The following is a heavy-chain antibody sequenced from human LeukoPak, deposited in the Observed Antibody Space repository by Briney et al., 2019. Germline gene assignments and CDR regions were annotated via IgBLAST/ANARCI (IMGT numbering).Heavy chain of an antibody. D-gene: IGHD5-24*01. J-gene: IGHJ4*02. CDR3: ARDWGRDGYNWAY. CDR1: GGTFSSYA. CDR2: IIPILGIA. Sequence: SVKVSCKASGGTFSSYAISWVRQAPGQGLEWMGRIIPILGIANYAQKFQGRVTITADKSTSRAYMELSSRRSEDTAVYYCARDWGRDGYNWAYWGQGTLVTVSS. V-gene: IGHV1-69*04.